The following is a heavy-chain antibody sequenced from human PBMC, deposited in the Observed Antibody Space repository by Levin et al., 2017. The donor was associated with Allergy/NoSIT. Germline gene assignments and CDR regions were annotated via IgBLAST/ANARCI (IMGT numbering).Heavy chain of an antibody. D-gene: IGHD2/OR15-2a*01. V-gene: IGHV1-2*02. J-gene: IGHJ5*02. Sequence: GESLKISCKASGYTFTGYYMHWVRQAPGQGLEWMGWINPNSGGTTYAQKFQGRVTMTRDPSISTAYMELSRLRSDDTDVYYCARPHRSTTVRFDPWGQGTLVTVSS. CDR3: ARPHRSTTVRFDP. CDR1: GYTFTGYY. CDR2: INPNSGGT.